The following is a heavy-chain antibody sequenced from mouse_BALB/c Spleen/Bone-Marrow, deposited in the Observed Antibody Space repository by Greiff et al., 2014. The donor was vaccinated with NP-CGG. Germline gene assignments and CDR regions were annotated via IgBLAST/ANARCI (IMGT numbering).Heavy chain of an antibody. V-gene: IGHV1-69*02. Sequence: QVQLQQSGAELVRPGASVKVSCKASGYTFTNYWINWVRQRPGQGLEWIGNIYPSDSYSNYNQKFKDKATLTVDKSSSTAYMQLSSPTSEDSAVYYCTRRDRYDYYGVDYWGQGTSVTASS. J-gene: IGHJ4*01. CDR2: IYPSDSYS. CDR3: TRRDRYDYYGVDY. D-gene: IGHD2-14*01. CDR1: GYTFTNYW.